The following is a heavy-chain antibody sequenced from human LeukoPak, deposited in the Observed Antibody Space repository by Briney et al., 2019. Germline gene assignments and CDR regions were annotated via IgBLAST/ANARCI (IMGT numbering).Heavy chain of an antibody. V-gene: IGHV3-7*01. Sequence: PGGSLRLSCAASGFTFSSHGMNWVRQAPGKGLEWVANIKQDGSEKYYVDSVKGRFTISRDNAKNSLYLQMNSLRAEDTAVYYCARESPGDFDIWGQGTMVTVSS. CDR3: ARESPGDFDI. CDR1: GFTFSSHG. CDR2: IKQDGSEK. D-gene: IGHD3-16*01. J-gene: IGHJ3*02.